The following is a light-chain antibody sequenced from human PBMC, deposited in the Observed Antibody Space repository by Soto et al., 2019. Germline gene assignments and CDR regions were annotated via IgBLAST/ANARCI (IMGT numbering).Light chain of an antibody. CDR3: SSSAGSNSSVV. CDR1: SSDVGGYNY. Sequence: QSSLTQPPSASGSPGQSVTISCTGTSSDVGGYNYVSWYQQHPGKAPKLMIYEVSKRPSGVPDRFSGSKSGNTASLTVSGLQAEDEADYYCSSSAGSNSSVVFGGGTKVTVL. V-gene: IGLV2-8*01. CDR2: EVS. J-gene: IGLJ3*02.